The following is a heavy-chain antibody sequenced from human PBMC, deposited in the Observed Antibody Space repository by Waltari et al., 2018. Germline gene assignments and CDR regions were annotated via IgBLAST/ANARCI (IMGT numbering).Heavy chain of an antibody. CDR1: GYTFSDYY. CDR3: ARGGADYYDSNGPFDF. Sequence: QVQLVQSGAEVKKPGASLKVSCKASGYTFSDYYIHWVRQAPGHGLEWRGRINPHSGATNSLGKFQVRVTMTRDTSISTAFMELTSLTSDDTAIYYCARGGADYYDSNGPFDFWGQGTLVSVS. V-gene: IGHV1-2*06. CDR2: INPHSGAT. J-gene: IGHJ4*02. D-gene: IGHD3-22*01.